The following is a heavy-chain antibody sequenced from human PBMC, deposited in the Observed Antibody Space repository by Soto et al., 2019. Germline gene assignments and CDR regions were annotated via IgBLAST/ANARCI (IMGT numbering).Heavy chain of an antibody. CDR1: GFTFYRYA. CDR2: LLRSDSST. V-gene: IGHV3-23*01. J-gene: IGHJ5*02. D-gene: IGHD4-17*01. CDR3: AKDAVSGDGVWLLDS. Sequence: GESLKISCAASGFTFYRYAMTWARQAPGKGLEWVASLLRSDSSTYYANSVKGRFTISSDISSNSLYLQMDSLRAEDTAVYYCAKDAVSGDGVWLLDSWGQGTVVTVS.